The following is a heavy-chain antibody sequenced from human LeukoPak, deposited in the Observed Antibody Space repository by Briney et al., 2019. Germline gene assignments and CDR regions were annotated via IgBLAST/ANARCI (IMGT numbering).Heavy chain of an antibody. J-gene: IGHJ5*02. CDR2: ISSSSSTI. CDR3: ARDFSGGDDYGDYRVDWFDP. CDR1: GFTFSSYS. D-gene: IGHD4-17*01. V-gene: IGHV3-48*04. Sequence: GGSLRLSCAASGFTFSSYSVNWVRQAPGKGLEWVSYISSSSSTIYYADSVKGRFTISRDNAKNSLYLQMNSLRAEDTAVYYCARDFSGGDDYGDYRVDWFDPWGQGTLVTVSS.